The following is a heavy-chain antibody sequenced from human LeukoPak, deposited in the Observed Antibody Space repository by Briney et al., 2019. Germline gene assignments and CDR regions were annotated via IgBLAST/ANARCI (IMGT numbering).Heavy chain of an antibody. CDR3: AKVKVYSSGWLVDY. V-gene: IGHV3-23*01. CDR1: GFTFSSYA. CDR2: ISGSGGST. Sequence: PGGSLRLSCAASGFTFSSYAMSWVRQAPGKGLEWVSAISGSGGSTYYADSVKGRFTISRDNSKNTLYLQMNSLRAEDTAVYYCAKVKVYSSGWLVDYWGQGTLVTVSS. D-gene: IGHD6-19*01. J-gene: IGHJ4*02.